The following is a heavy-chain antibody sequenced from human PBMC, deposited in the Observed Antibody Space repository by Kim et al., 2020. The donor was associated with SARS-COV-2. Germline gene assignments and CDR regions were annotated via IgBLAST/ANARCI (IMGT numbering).Heavy chain of an antibody. CDR1: GGSFSGYY. CDR3: ARGSREGYDSSGYLGY. J-gene: IGHJ4*02. CDR2: INHSGST. D-gene: IGHD3-22*01. V-gene: IGHV4-34*01. Sequence: SETLSLTCAVYGGSFSGYYWSWIRQPPGKGLEWIGEINHSGSTNYNPSLKSRVTISVDTSKNQFSLKLSSVTAADTAVYYCARGSREGYDSSGYLGYWGQGTLVTVSS.